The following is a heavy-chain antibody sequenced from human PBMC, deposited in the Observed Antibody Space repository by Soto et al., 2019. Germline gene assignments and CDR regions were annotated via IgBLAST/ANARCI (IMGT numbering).Heavy chain of an antibody. CDR2: IKQDGSQK. CDR3: ARPYCSGGSCYNWFDP. CDR1: GFTFSTYW. J-gene: IGHJ5*02. V-gene: IGHV3-7*03. Sequence: EVQLVESGGGLVQPGGSLTVSCAASGFTFSTYWMSWVRQAPGKGLEWVPNIKQDGSQKYYMDSVKGRFTIYRDNAKNSLYLQMNSLRAEDTAIYYCARPYCSGGSCYNWFDPWGQGTLVTVSS. D-gene: IGHD2-15*01.